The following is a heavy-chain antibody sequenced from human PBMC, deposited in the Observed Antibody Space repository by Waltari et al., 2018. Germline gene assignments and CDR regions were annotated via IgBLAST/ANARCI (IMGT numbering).Heavy chain of an antibody. CDR2: FCYTGST. Sequence: QVPLQESGPGLVKPSETLSLTCAVSGYSISSGYCWGWIQQSPGKGLEWIGSFCYTGSTYYNPSLTSRVTISVDTSKNHFSLRLSSVTAADTAVYYCARDRGRDGYNFHPWGQGTLVTVSS. D-gene: IGHD5-12*01. J-gene: IGHJ5*02. V-gene: IGHV4-38-2*02. CDR1: GYSISSGYC. CDR3: ARDRGRDGYNFHP.